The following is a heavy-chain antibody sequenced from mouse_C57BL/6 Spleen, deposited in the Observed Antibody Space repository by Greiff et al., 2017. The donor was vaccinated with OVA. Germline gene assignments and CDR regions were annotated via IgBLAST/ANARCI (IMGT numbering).Heavy chain of an antibody. CDR1: GYTFTSYW. J-gene: IGHJ4*01. D-gene: IGHD1-1*01. V-gene: IGHV1-52*01. CDR2: IDPSDSET. CDR3: ARGTTVVATDYAMDY. Sequence: VQLQQPGAELVRPGSSVKLSCKASGYTFTSYWMHWVKQRPIQGLEWIGNIDPSDSETHYNQKFKDKATLTVDKSSSTAYMQLSSLTSEDSAVYYCARGTTVVATDYAMDYWGQGTSVTVSS.